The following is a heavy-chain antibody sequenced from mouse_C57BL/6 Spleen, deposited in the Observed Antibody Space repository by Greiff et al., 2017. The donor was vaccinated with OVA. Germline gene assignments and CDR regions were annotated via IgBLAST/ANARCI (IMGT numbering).Heavy chain of an antibody. CDR2: IYPSDSET. CDR3: AICYYGSSYDY. Sequence: QVQLQQPGAELVRPGSSVKLSCKASGYTFTSYWMDWVKQRPGPGLEWIGNIYPSDSETHYNQQFKDKATLTVDKSSSTAYMQLSSLTSEDSAVYYCAICYYGSSYDYWGQGTTLTVSS. V-gene: IGHV1-61*01. J-gene: IGHJ2*01. D-gene: IGHD1-1*01. CDR1: GYTFTSYW.